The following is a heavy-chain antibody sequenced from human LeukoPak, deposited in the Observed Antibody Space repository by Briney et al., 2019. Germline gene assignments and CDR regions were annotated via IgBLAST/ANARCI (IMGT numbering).Heavy chain of an antibody. J-gene: IGHJ4*02. CDR3: ARRYGYCSSTSCWD. V-gene: IGHV4-38-2*02. CDR1: GYSISSGYY. D-gene: IGHD2-2*03. Sequence: SETLSLTCTVSGYSISSGYYWGWIRQPPGKGLEWIGSIYHSGSTYYNPSLKSRVTISVDTSKNQFSLKLSSVTAADTAVYYCARRYGYCSSTSCWDWGQGTLVTDSS. CDR2: IYHSGST.